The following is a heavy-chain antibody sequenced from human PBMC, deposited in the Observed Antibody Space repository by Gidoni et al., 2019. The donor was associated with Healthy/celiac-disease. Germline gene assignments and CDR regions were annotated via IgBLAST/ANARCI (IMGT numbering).Heavy chain of an antibody. CDR3: ARDPLRGNFDRTPINDAFDI. V-gene: IGHV3-33*01. J-gene: IGHJ3*02. D-gene: IGHD3-9*01. CDR1: GFPFSISG. Sequence: QVHLVESGGGVVQPGGSLRLYFAAPGFPFSISGMHWVRQASGKGLEGVAVIWYDGSNKYYADSVNGRFTISRDNSKNKLYLKMNSLRAEDTAVYYCARDPLRGNFDRTPINDAFDIWGQGTMVTVAS. CDR2: IWYDGSNK.